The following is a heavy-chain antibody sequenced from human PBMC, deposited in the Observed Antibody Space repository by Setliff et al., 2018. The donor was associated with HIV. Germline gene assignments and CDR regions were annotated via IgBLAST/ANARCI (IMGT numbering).Heavy chain of an antibody. V-gene: IGHV3-48*01. CDR2: ISSSSSTI. J-gene: IGHJ6*02. Sequence: PGGSLRLSCAASGFTFSSYSMNWVRQAPGKGLEWVSYISSSSSTIYYADSVKGRFTISRDNAKNSLYLQMNSLRAEDTAVYYCARVGRDCSGGSCYYYYYGMDVWGQGTTVTVSS. D-gene: IGHD2-15*01. CDR3: ARVGRDCSGGSCYYYYYGMDV. CDR1: GFTFSSYS.